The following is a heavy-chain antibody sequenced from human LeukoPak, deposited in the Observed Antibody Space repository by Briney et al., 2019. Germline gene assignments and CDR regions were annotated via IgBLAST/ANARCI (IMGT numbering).Heavy chain of an antibody. J-gene: IGHJ6*03. CDR3: ARVWSGYSYYYYYYYMDV. CDR2: INPSGGST. V-gene: IGHV1-46*01. Sequence: GASVKVSCKASGYTFTSYYMHWVRQAPGQGLEWMGIINPSGGSTSYAQKFQGRVTMTRDTSISTAYMELSRLRSDDTAVYYCARVWSGYSYYYYYYYMDVWGKGTTVTVSS. D-gene: IGHD3-3*01. CDR1: GYTFTSYY.